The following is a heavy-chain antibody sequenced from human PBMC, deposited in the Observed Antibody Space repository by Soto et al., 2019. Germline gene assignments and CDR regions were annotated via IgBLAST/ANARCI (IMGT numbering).Heavy chain of an antibody. V-gene: IGHV1-18*01. Sequence: QVQLVQSGAEVKKPGASVKVSCKASGYTFTSYGISWVRQAPGQGLEWMRWISAYNGNTNYAQKLQGRVTMTTDTSTSTAYMELRSLRSDDTAVYYCAREVGRYVGFLEWFPSSGVANWFDPWGQGTLVTVSS. J-gene: IGHJ5*02. D-gene: IGHD3-3*01. CDR3: AREVGRYVGFLEWFPSSGVANWFDP. CDR2: ISAYNGNT. CDR1: GYTFTSYG.